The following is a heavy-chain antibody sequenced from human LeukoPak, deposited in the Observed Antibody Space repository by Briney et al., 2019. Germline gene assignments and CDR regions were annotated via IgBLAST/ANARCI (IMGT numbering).Heavy chain of an antibody. V-gene: IGHV1-69*05. CDR3: AIDSETYYYDSSLGY. D-gene: IGHD3-22*01. CDR2: IIPIFGTA. Sequence: SVKVSCKASGGTFSSYAISWVRQAPGQGLEWMGGIIPIFGTANYAQKFQGRVTITTDESTNTAYMELSSLRSEDTAVYYCAIDSETYYYDSSLGYWGQGTLVTVSS. CDR1: GGTFSSYA. J-gene: IGHJ4*02.